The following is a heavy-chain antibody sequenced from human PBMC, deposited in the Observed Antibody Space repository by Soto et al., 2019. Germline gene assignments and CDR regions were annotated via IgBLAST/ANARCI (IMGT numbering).Heavy chain of an antibody. CDR2: INPSGGST. J-gene: IGHJ5*02. CDR1: GYTFTSYY. V-gene: IGHV1-46*03. Sequence: ASVKVSCKASGYTFTSYYMHWVRQAPGQGLERMGIINPSGGSTSYAQKLQGRVTMTRDTSTSTVYMELSSLRSEDTAVFYCARSDDFWSGTNNWFDPWGQGTRVTVSS. CDR3: ARSDDFWSGTNNWFDP. D-gene: IGHD3-3*01.